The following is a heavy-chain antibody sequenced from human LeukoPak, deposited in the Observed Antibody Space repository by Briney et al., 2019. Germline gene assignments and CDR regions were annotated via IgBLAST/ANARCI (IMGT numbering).Heavy chain of an antibody. Sequence: SETLSLTCTVSGGAISSYYWSWIRQPPGKGLEWSGDIYYSGSTNYNPSLKSRVTISVDTSKNQFSLKLSSVTAADTAVYYCARLSASPAIAAAGTDYWGQGTLVTVS. CDR1: GGAISSYY. J-gene: IGHJ4*02. D-gene: IGHD6-13*01. CDR2: IYYSGST. V-gene: IGHV4-59*08. CDR3: ARLSASPAIAAAGTDY.